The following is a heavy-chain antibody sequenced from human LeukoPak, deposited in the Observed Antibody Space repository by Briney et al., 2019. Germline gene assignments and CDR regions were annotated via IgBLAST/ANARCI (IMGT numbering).Heavy chain of an antibody. CDR1: GGSFIGYY. V-gene: IGHV4-34*01. Sequence: SETLSLTCAVYGGSFIGYYWSWIRQSPGKGLEWIGEISHSGSTYYNPSLKSRVTISLDTSKNHFSLKLTSVTAADTAVYYYARGVSDQNWGQGPLVTVSS. CDR3: ARGVSDQN. J-gene: IGHJ4*02. CDR2: ISHSGST.